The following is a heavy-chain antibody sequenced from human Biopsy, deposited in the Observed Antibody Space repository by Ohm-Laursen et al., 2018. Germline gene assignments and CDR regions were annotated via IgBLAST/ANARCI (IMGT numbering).Heavy chain of an antibody. Sequence: SETRSLTWTVSGGSISNNNYYWGWIRQPPGKGLEWIGHISYTGYTSYNASLKSRVTISVDTSRNHFSLRLSSLTAADTAVYYCARGSNGFGGLYFPRWGQGTLLTVSS. CDR1: GGSISNNNYY. J-gene: IGHJ4*02. CDR2: ISYTGYT. V-gene: IGHV4-61*03. CDR3: ARGSNGFGGLYFPR. D-gene: IGHD2/OR15-2a*01.